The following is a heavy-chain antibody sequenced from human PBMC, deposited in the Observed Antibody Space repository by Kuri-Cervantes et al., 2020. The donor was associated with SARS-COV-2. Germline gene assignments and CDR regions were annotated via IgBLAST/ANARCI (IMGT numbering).Heavy chain of an antibody. V-gene: IGHV1-46*01. CDR1: GYTFTSYY. D-gene: IGHD5-24*01. CDR3: ATGGDGYNSYYFDY. Sequence: GESLKISCKASGYTFTSYYMHWVRQAPGQGLEWMGIINPSGGSTSYAQKFQGRVTITRDTSASTAYMELSSLRSEDTAVYYCATGGDGYNSYYFDYWGQGTLVTVSS. CDR2: INPSGGST. J-gene: IGHJ4*02.